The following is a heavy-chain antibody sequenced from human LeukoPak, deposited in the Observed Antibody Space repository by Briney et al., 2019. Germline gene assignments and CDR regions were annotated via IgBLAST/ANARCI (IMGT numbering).Heavy chain of an antibody. V-gene: IGHV3-30*04. D-gene: IGHD2-21*01. Sequence: GGSLRLSCAASGFTFNDHPMHWIRLAPHKGLEWVAVISYDGLNKYYSHSVKDRFTASRDNVNNILYLQMNRLRTEDTAVYYCARDLGILWKLAYSWGQGTLVTVSS. CDR2: ISYDGLNK. J-gene: IGHJ5*02. CDR3: ARDLGILWKLAYS. CDR1: GFTFNDHP.